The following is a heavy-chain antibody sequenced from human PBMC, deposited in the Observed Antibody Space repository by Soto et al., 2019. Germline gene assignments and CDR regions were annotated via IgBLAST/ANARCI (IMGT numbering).Heavy chain of an antibody. D-gene: IGHD1-1*01. Sequence: QVQLQQWGAGLLKPSETLSLTCAVYGGSFSGYYWTWIRQPPGTGLEWIGEINHSGSTNYNPSLKSRVTISVDTSKNQFSLKLTSVTAADTAVYYCARDNIPGRFDYWGQGTLVTVSS. J-gene: IGHJ4*02. CDR2: INHSGST. V-gene: IGHV4-34*01. CDR3: ARDNIPGRFDY. CDR1: GGSFSGYY.